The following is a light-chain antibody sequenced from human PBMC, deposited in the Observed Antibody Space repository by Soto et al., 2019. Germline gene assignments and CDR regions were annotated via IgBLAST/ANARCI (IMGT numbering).Light chain of an antibody. CDR3: RQANSFPLT. J-gene: IGKJ5*01. Sequence: DIQLTQSPSSLSASVGDRVTIPCRASEGISSWLAWYQQKPGNAPKLLIYAASSLQSGGPSRFSGSGSGRDFTLTTSSLQPEDFASYYCRQANSFPLTFGQGTRLEIK. V-gene: IGKV1-12*01. CDR2: AAS. CDR1: EGISSW.